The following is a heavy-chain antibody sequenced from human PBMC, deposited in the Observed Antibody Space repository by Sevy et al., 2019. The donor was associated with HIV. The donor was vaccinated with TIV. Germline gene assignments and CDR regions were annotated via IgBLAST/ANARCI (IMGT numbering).Heavy chain of an antibody. CDR2: IYHSGST. J-gene: IGHJ4*02. CDR3: ARGGLPQVPLTIGFDY. CDR1: GYSISSGYY. Sequence: SETLSLTCAVSGYSISSGYYWGRIRQPPGKGLEWIGSIYHSGSTYYNPSLRNRVTISVDTSKNQFSLKLSSVTAADTAVYYCARGGLPQVPLTIGFDYWGQGTLVTVSS. D-gene: IGHD2-2*01. V-gene: IGHV4-38-2*01.